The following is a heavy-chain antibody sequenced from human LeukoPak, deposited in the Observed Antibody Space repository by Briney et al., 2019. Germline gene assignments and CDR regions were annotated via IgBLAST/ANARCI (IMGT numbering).Heavy chain of an antibody. CDR1: GFTFSSYA. Sequence: GGSLRLSCAASGFTFSSYAMSWVRRAPGKGLEWVSAISGSGGSTYYADSVKGRFTISRDNSKNTLYLQMNSLRAEDTAVYYCAKSSYYYDSSGYLGYWGQGTLVTVSS. D-gene: IGHD3-22*01. J-gene: IGHJ4*02. V-gene: IGHV3-23*01. CDR3: AKSSYYYDSSGYLGY. CDR2: ISGSGGST.